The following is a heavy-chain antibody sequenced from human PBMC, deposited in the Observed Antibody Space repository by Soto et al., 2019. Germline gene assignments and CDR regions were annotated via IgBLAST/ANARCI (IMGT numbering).Heavy chain of an antibody. CDR1: GYTFSGFY. J-gene: IGHJ4*02. CDR2: INPNSGGT. V-gene: IGHV1-2*02. CDR3: AGAAVTGTAGLDF. D-gene: IGHD6-19*01. Sequence: GASVKVSCKASGYTFSGFYMHWVRQAPGQGLEWVGWINPNSGGTKSAEKFQGRVTMTRDTSISTAYMELSRLTSDDTAVYYCAGAAVTGTAGLDFWGQGTQVTVSS.